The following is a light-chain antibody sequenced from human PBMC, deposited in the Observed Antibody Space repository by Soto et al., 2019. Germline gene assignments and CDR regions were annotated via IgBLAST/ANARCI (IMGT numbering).Light chain of an antibody. CDR1: QGISSY. CDR3: NQLNSYTPYT. J-gene: IGKJ2*01. CDR2: AAS. Sequence: IQLTQSPSSLSASVGDRVTITCRASQGISSYLAWYQQKPGKAPKLLIYAASTSQSGVPSRLSGSGSGTEITLTISSLQLEDFATSYCNQLNSYTPYTFGQGTKLEIK. V-gene: IGKV1-9*01.